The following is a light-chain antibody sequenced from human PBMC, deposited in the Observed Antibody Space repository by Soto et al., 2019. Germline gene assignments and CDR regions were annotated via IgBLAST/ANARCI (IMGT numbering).Light chain of an antibody. J-gene: IGKJ1*01. Sequence: IVLTQSPATLTLSPGERATLSCRASQTVNNNYVAWYQQKPGQAPRLLMHGASTRTTGIPERFSGSGSGTDFTLTISRLEPEDFAVYYCQQYYNWPRTFGQGTKVDIK. CDR3: QQYYNWPRT. V-gene: IGKV3-20*01. CDR1: QTVNNNY. CDR2: GAS.